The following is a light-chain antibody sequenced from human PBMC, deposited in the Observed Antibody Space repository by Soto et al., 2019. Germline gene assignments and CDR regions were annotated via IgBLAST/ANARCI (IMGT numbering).Light chain of an antibody. CDR2: RNN. CDR3: GAWDDSLSGSFV. V-gene: IGLV1-47*01. Sequence: QPVRSQPPSASGTPRQRVTISSSGSISNIGSNYVYWYQQLPGTAPKLLIYRNNQRPSGVPDRFSGSKSGTSASLAISGLRSEDEVDYYCGAWDDSLSGSFVFGTGTKVTVL. J-gene: IGLJ1*01. CDR1: ISNIGSNY.